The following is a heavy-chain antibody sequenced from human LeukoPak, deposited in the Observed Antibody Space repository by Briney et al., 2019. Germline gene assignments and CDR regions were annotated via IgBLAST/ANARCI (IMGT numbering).Heavy chain of an antibody. CDR1: GITFSSYG. J-gene: IGHJ4*02. D-gene: IGHD3-22*01. CDR3: VRTSGYLAY. Sequence: HPGGSLRLSCAASGITFSSYGMGWVRQAPVKGLGWVSAITGGGDTTYYADSVKGRFTISRDNSKNTLFLQMNSLRADDTAVYYCVRTSGYLAYWGQGTLVTVSS. CDR2: ITGGGDTT. V-gene: IGHV3-23*01.